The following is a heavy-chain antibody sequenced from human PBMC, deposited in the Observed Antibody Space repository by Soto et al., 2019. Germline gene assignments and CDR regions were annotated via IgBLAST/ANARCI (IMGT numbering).Heavy chain of an antibody. Sequence: GGSLRLSCAASGYTFSDYYMSWIRQAPGKGLEWMGRIDPSDSYTKYSPSFQGHVTISADESTNTAYLQWSSLQASDTAIYYCAREFDTLGWCDPWGQGTLVTVSS. V-gene: IGHV5-10-1*01. CDR3: AREFDTLGWCDP. D-gene: IGHD3-9*01. CDR2: IDPSDSYT. J-gene: IGHJ5*02. CDR1: GYTFSDYY.